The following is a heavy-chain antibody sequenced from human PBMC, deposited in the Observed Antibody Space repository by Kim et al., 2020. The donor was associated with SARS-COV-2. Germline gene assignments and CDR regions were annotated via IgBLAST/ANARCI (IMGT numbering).Heavy chain of an antibody. CDR3: AREGHEGGFLT. Sequence: NTPYSQNVQGRITITSDTSASTAYMELNSLRYEDTAVYYCAREGHEGGFLTWGQGTMVTVSS. CDR2: NT. D-gene: IGHD5-12*01. V-gene: IGHV1-3*01. J-gene: IGHJ3*01.